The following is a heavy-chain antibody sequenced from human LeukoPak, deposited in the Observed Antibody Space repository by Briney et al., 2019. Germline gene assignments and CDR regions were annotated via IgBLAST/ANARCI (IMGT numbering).Heavy chain of an antibody. V-gene: IGHV4-59*01. CDR1: GGSISSYY. Sequence: KPSETLSLTCTVSGGSISSYYWSWIRQPPGKGLEWIGYIYYSGSTNYNPSLKSRVTISVDTSKNQFSLKLSSVTAADTAVYYCAKFEPGRWFDPWGQGTLVTVSS. CDR2: IYYSGST. D-gene: IGHD3-10*01. J-gene: IGHJ5*02. CDR3: AKFEPGRWFDP.